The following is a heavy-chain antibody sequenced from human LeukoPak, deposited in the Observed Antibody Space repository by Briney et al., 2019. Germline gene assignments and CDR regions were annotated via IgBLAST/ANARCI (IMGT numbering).Heavy chain of an antibody. D-gene: IGHD3-16*02. CDR2: INSNSGAT. J-gene: IGHJ3*02. Sequence: ASVKVSCKASGYTFTDYYMHWVRQAPGQGPEWMGWINSNSGATNYAQKLQGRVTMTTDTSTSTAYMELRSLRSDDTAVYYCARDAMITFGGVIAESDASDIWGQGTMVTVSS. CDR3: ARDAMITFGGVIAESDASDI. CDR1: GYTFTDYY. V-gene: IGHV1-2*02.